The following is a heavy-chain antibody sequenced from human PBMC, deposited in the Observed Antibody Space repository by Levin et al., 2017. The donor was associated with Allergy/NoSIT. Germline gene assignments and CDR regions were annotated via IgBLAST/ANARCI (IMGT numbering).Heavy chain of an antibody. J-gene: IGHJ4*02. CDR3: ARAGHWGYYFDY. Sequence: SPTLSLTCAVSGGSISSGGYSWSWIRQPPGKGLEWIGYIYHSGSTYYNPSLKSRVTISVDRSKNQFSLKLSSVTAADTAVYYCARAGHWGYYFDYWGQGTLVTVSS. V-gene: IGHV4-30-2*01. CDR1: GGSISSGGYS. D-gene: IGHD7-27*01. CDR2: IYHSGST.